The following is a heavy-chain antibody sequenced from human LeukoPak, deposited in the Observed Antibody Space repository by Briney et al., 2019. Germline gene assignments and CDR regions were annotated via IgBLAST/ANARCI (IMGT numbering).Heavy chain of an antibody. Sequence: GASVKVSCKASGGTFSSYAISWVRQAPGQGLEWMGGIIPIFGTANYAQKFQGRVTITADESTSTAYMEPSSLRSEDTAVYYCARDLGVTTHGGFDYWGQGTLVTVSS. CDR3: ARDLGVTTHGGFDY. CDR1: GGTFSSYA. J-gene: IGHJ4*02. V-gene: IGHV1-69*13. CDR2: IIPIFGTA. D-gene: IGHD4-17*01.